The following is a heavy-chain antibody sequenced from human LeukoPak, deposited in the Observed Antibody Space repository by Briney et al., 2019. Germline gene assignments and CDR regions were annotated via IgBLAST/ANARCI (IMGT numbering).Heavy chain of an antibody. CDR2: IYTSGSA. CDR3: ARNSKDAPYYFCYYMDV. Sequence: PSETLSLTCTVSGGSISSYYWSWLRQPAGKGLEWIGRIYTSGSAHYNPSLHTRNTLSVDTYKNQFSLKLSSVAAADTAVYYCARNSKDAPYYFCYYMDVWGKGTTVTVSS. CDR1: GGSISSYY. J-gene: IGHJ6*03. V-gene: IGHV4-4*07. D-gene: IGHD2-15*01.